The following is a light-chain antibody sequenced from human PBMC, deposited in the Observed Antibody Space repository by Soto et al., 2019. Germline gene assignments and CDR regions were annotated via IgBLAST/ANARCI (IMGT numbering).Light chain of an antibody. J-gene: IGKJ3*01. Sequence: DIQMTQSPASLSASVGDRVTITCRASQGIRDYLGWYQQKPGKVPKLLIYAASTLQSGVPSRFSGSGSGTDFTLTISNLQPEDVATYFCQKYNSVPFTFGPGTKVDIK. CDR1: QGIRDY. CDR2: AAS. CDR3: QKYNSVPFT. V-gene: IGKV1-27*01.